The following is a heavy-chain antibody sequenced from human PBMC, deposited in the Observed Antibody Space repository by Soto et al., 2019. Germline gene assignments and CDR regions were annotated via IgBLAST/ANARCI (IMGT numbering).Heavy chain of an antibody. CDR1: GFTFSTYA. J-gene: IGHJ4*02. CDR2: ISGSGGST. Sequence: EVQLLESGGGLVQPGGSLRLSCAASGFTFSTYAMSWVRQAPGKGLEWLSGISGSGGSTYYADSVKGRFTISRDNSKNTLYLQMNSLRAEATAVYYCANAPGRGYEYIWGSSNYLDDWGQGTLVTVSS. D-gene: IGHD3-16*01. V-gene: IGHV3-23*01. CDR3: ANAPGRGYEYIWGSSNYLDD.